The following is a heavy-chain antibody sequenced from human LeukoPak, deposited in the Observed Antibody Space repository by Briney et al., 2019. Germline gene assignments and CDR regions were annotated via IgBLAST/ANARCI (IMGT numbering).Heavy chain of an antibody. CDR3: ARADYGDFQFDL. J-gene: IGHJ2*01. CDR1: GGSISSYY. V-gene: IGHV4-59*12. CDR2: IYYSGST. D-gene: IGHD4-17*01. Sequence: SETLSLTCTVSGGSISSYYWSWIRQPPGKGLEWIGYIYYSGSTYYNPSLKSRVTISVDTSKNQFSLKLSSVTAADTAVYYCARADYGDFQFDLWGRGTLVTVSS.